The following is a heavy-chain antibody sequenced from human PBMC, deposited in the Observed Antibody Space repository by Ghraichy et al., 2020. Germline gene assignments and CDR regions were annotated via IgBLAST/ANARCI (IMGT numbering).Heavy chain of an antibody. Sequence: GGSLRLSCSASGFTFRSYGIHWVRQAPGKGLEWVAVISYDGSNKYYADSVKGRFTISRDNSKNTLYLQMNSLRAEDTAVYYCAKDFNGFSRTDYYGSVSSRPGDYWGHVTLVTVAS. D-gene: IGHD3-10*01. CDR3: AKDFNGFSRTDYYGSVSSRPGDY. CDR1: GFTFRSYG. V-gene: IGHV3-30*18. J-gene: IGHJ4*01. CDR2: ISYDGSNK.